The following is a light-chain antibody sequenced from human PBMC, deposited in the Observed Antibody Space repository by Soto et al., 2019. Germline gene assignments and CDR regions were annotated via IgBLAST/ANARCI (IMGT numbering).Light chain of an antibody. V-gene: IGKV3-11*01. CDR1: QSVSSY. CDR3: QQRSNWPPLLT. CDR2: DAS. J-gene: IGKJ4*01. Sequence: EIVLTQSPATLSLSPGERATLSCRASQSVSSYLAWYQHKPGQAPRLLIYDASNRATGIPARFSGSGSGTDFNLTISSLEPEDFAVYYCQQRSNWPPLLTFGGGTKVEIK.